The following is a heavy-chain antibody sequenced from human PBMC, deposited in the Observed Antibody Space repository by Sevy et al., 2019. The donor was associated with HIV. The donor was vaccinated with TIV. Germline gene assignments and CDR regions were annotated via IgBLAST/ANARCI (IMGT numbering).Heavy chain of an antibody. CDR2: IYSGGST. Sequence: GGSLRLSCAASGFTVSSNYMSWVRQAPGKGLEWVSVIYSGGSTYYADSVKGRFTISRDNSKNTLYLQMNSLRAEDTXXXXXXXXXXXXXXXXXXXAGYMDVWGKGTTVTVSS. D-gene: IGHD6-13*01. CDR3: XXXXXXXXXXXXXXAGYMDV. J-gene: IGHJ6*03. CDR1: GFTVSSNY. V-gene: IGHV3-53*01.